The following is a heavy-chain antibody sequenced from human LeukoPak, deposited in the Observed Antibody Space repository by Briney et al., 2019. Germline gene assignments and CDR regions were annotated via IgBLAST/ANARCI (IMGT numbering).Heavy chain of an antibody. J-gene: IGHJ4*02. D-gene: IGHD1-26*01. Sequence: GGSLRLSCVTSGFTFSSHGMHWIRQAPDRGLEWVSYIRFDGTNIHYPDSVRGRFAVSRDNSKNTLYLQMNSLRVEDTAVYFCAKEGGKGASVWGQGTLVTVSS. CDR1: GFTFSSHG. V-gene: IGHV3-30*02. CDR2: IRFDGTNI. CDR3: AKEGGKGASV.